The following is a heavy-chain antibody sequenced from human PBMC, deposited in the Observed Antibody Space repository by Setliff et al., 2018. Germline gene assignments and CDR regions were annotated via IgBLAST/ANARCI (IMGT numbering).Heavy chain of an antibody. Sequence: PSETLSLTCTVSGGSISSGSYYWSWIRQPAGKGLERIGRIYTSGSTNYNPSLKSRVTISVDTSKNQFSLKLSSVTAADTAVYYCARGRGYSYGSTFHYYYGMDVWGQGTTVTVSS. D-gene: IGHD5-18*01. V-gene: IGHV4-61*02. J-gene: IGHJ6*02. CDR3: ARGRGYSYGSTFHYYYGMDV. CDR2: IYTSGST. CDR1: GGSISSGSYY.